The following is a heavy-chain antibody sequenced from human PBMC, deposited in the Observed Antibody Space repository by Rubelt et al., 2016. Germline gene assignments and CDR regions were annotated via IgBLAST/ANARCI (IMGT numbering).Heavy chain of an antibody. D-gene: IGHD6-6*01. CDR1: GYTFTSYG. Sequence: QVQLVQSGAEVKKPGASVKVSCKASGYTFTSYGISWVRQAPGQGLEWMGWISAYNGNTNYAQKIKGRVTMTTDTSTSTAYRELRSLRADDTAVYYCARDRIRRAARQGWYFDLWGRGTLVTVSS. CDR3: ARDRIRRAARQGWYFDL. J-gene: IGHJ2*01. CDR2: ISAYNGNT. V-gene: IGHV1-18*01.